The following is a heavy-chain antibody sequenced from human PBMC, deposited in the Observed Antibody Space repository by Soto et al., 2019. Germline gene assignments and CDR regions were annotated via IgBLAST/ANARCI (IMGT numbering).Heavy chain of an antibody. CDR2: IYNSGST. Sequence: QVQLQESGPGLVKPSETLSLTCTVSGGSVRSGSYYWSWIRQPPGKGLEWIGYIYNSGSTNYNPHLKSRVTISVDTSKNQFSLKLSSVITADTAVYYCARVSPGYDFWSGYYPPYYFDSWGQGTLVTVSS. V-gene: IGHV4-61*01. J-gene: IGHJ4*02. CDR3: ARVSPGYDFWSGYYPPYYFDS. D-gene: IGHD3-3*01. CDR1: GGSVRSGSYY.